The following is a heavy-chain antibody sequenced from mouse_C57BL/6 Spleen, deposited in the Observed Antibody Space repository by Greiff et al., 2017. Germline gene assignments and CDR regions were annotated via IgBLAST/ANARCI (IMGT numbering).Heavy chain of an antibody. D-gene: IGHD3-1*01. CDR2: IYPGDGDT. CDR1: GYAFSSYW. Sequence: QVQLKESGAELVKPGASVKISCKASGYAFSSYWMNWVKQRPGKGLEWIGQIYPGDGDTNYNGKFKGKATLTADKSSSTAYMQLSSLTSEDSAVYFCARLRGYKRNYAMDYWGQGTSVTVSS. CDR3: ARLRGYKRNYAMDY. J-gene: IGHJ4*01. V-gene: IGHV1-80*01.